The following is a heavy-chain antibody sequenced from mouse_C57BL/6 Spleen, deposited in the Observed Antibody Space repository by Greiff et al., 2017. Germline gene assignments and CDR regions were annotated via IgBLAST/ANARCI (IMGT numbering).Heavy chain of an antibody. CDR1: GFTFSNYW. Sequence: EVQRVESGGGLVQPGGSMKLSCVASGFTFSNYWMNWVRQSPEKGLEWVAQIRLKSDNYATHYAESVKGRFTISRDDSKSSVYLQMNNLRAEDTGSYYCTAYYSNYYYAMDYWGKGTSVTVSS. V-gene: IGHV6-3*01. D-gene: IGHD2-5*01. CDR3: TAYYSNYYYAMDY. J-gene: IGHJ4*01. CDR2: IRLKSDNYAT.